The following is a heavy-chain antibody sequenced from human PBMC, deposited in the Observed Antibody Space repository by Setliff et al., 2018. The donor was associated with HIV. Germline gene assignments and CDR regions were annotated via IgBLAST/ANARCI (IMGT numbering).Heavy chain of an antibody. V-gene: IGHV1-69-2*01. CDR1: GYTFTDYY. CDR2: VEPQHGET. Sequence: AASVKVSCKASGYTFTDYYMHWVQQAPGKGLEWMGRVEPQHGETIFAGKFQGRVTITADTSTDTAYMELSSLRSEDTAVYFCAIEYSHGPNYWGQGTLVTVSS. CDR3: AIEYSHGPNY. D-gene: IGHD5-12*01. J-gene: IGHJ4*02.